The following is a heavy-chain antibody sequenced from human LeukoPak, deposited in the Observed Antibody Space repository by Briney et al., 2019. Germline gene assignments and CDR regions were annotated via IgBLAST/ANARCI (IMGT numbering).Heavy chain of an antibody. V-gene: IGHV6-1*01. Sequence: SQTLSLTCAISGDSVSTNSVAWNWIRQSPSRGLEWLGRTSYRSKWYNDYAVSVKSRITITPDTSKNQFSLQLNSVTPEDTAVYYCARGLNRYFDLWGRGTLVTVSS. J-gene: IGHJ2*01. CDR3: ARGLNRYFDL. CDR1: GDSVSTNSVA. CDR2: TSYRSKWYN.